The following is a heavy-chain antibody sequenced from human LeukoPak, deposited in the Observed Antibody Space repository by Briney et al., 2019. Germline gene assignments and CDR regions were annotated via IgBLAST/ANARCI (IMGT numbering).Heavy chain of an antibody. CDR1: GFSFSITW. J-gene: IGHJ4*02. V-gene: IGHV3-74*03. CDR2: ITSDGTTT. D-gene: IGHD3-10*01. Sequence: GGSLRLSCAASGFSFSITWMHWVRQPPGQGLVWVARITSDGTTTSYAESVKGRFTISRDNAKNTLYLQMNSLRAEDTAVYYCAREWSGFGELPDYWGQGTLVTVSS. CDR3: AREWSGFGELPDY.